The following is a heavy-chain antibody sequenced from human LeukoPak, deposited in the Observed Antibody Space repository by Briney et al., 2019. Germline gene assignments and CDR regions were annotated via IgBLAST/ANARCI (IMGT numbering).Heavy chain of an antibody. V-gene: IGHV3-7*01. CDR1: GFTFIKYW. CDR3: ARQEARNYYYEGLDY. J-gene: IGHJ4*02. D-gene: IGHD3-22*01. CDR2: IKEDGSQK. Sequence: GGSLRLSCAASGFTFIKYWMSWVRQAPGKGLEWVANIKEDGSQKNYVDSVKGRFTISRDNAKNTVYLQMNSLRPDDTAIYFCARQEARNYYYEGLDYWGQGNLVTVSS.